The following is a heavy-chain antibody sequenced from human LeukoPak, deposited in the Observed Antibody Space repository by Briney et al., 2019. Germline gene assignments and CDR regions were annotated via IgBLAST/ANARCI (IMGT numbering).Heavy chain of an antibody. CDR2: ISSSSSYI. CDR3: ARVGYSSSWRERYKYYFDY. D-gene: IGHD6-13*01. J-gene: IGHJ4*02. CDR1: GFTFSNYW. Sequence: GGSLRLSCAASGFTFSNYWMTWVRQAPGKGLEWVSSISSSSSYIYYADSVKGRFTISRDNAKNSLYLQMNSLKAEDTAVYYCARVGYSSSWRERYKYYFDYWGQGTLVTVSS. V-gene: IGHV3-21*01.